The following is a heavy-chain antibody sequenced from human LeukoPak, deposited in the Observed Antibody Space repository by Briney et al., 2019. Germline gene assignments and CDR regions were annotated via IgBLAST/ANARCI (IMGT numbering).Heavy chain of an antibody. J-gene: IGHJ5*02. V-gene: IGHV1-69*05. CDR2: IIPIFGTA. Sequence: SVKVSCKASGGTFSSYAISWVRQAPGQGLEWMGGIIPIFGTANYAQKFQGRVTITTDESTSTAYMELSSLRSEDTAVYYCARECYYGSGSPCWSDPWGQGTLVTVSS. D-gene: IGHD3-10*01. CDR3: ARECYYGSGSPCWSDP. CDR1: GGTFSSYA.